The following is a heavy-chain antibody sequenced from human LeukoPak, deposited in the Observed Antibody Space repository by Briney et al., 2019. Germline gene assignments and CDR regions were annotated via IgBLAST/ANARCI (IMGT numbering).Heavy chain of an antibody. Sequence: GGSLRLSCAASGFTFSSYGMHWVRQAPGKGLEWVAFIRYDGSNKYYADSVKGRFTISRDNSKNTLYLQMNSLRAEDTAVYYCARSRIAASRGYFDYWGQGTLVTVSS. CDR3: ARSRIAASRGYFDY. D-gene: IGHD6-6*01. CDR1: GFTFSSYG. J-gene: IGHJ4*02. CDR2: IRYDGSNK. V-gene: IGHV3-30*02.